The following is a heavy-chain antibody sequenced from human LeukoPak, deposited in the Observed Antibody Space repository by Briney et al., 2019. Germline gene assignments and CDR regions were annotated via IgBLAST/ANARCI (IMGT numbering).Heavy chain of an antibody. CDR2: IGAGSTFT. Sequence: TGGSLRLSCTASGFTFSSYAMNWVRQAPGKGLEWVSGIGAGSTFTYYADSVKGRFTIFRDNSRNTLYLQMNSLRADDTAVYYCAKDLDYATYGYYIDYWGQGTLVTVSS. D-gene: IGHD4-17*01. V-gene: IGHV3-23*01. CDR3: AKDLDYATYGYYIDY. J-gene: IGHJ4*02. CDR1: GFTFSSYA.